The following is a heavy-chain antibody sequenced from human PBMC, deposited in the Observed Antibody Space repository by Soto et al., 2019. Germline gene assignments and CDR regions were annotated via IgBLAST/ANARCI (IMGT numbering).Heavy chain of an antibody. CDR2: TNPSGGST. CDR1: GYTFSSYY. D-gene: IGHD6-19*01. Sequence: QVQLVQSGAEVKKPGASVKVSCKASGYTFSSYYMHWVRQAPGQGLEWMGITNPSGGSTNYAQKLQGRVTMTRDTSTSTVYMELSSLRSEDTAVYYCARASVSGRRFDYWGQGTLVTVSS. J-gene: IGHJ4*02. CDR3: ARASVSGRRFDY. V-gene: IGHV1-46*03.